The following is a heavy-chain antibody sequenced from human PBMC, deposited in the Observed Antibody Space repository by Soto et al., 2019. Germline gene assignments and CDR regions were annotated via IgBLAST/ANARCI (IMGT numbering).Heavy chain of an antibody. J-gene: IGHJ5*02. CDR1: GFTFSDYS. D-gene: IGHD3-3*01. Sequence: EVQVVESGGGLVKPGGSLRLSCAASGFTFSDYSMSWVRQAPGKGLEWVSSISSSSGYIYYADSVKGRFTISRDNAKNSLYLQMNSLRADDTAVYYCARERITIFGVSPPNWFDPWGQGTLVTVSS. CDR2: ISSSSGYI. V-gene: IGHV3-21*01. CDR3: ARERITIFGVSPPNWFDP.